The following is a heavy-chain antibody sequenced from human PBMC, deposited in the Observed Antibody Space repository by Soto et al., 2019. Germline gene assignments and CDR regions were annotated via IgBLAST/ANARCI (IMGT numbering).Heavy chain of an antibody. D-gene: IGHD3-16*02. J-gene: IGHJ3*02. Sequence: QVQLVQSGAEVKKPGSSVKVSCKASGGTFSSYTISWVRQAPGQGLEWMGRIIPILGIANYAQKFQGRVTITADKSTSTAYMELSSLRSEDTAVDYCARDRYPGDAFDIWGQGTMVTVSS. CDR3: ARDRYPGDAFDI. V-gene: IGHV1-69*08. CDR1: GGTFSSYT. CDR2: IIPILGIA.